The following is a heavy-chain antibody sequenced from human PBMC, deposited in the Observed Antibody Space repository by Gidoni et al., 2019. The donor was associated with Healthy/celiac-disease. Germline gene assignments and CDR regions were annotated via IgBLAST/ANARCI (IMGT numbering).Heavy chain of an antibody. Sequence: EVQLVESGGGLVQPGGSLRLPCAASGFTFRSYEMNWVRQAPGKGLEWVSYISSSGSTIYYADSVKGRFTISRDNAKNSLYLQMNSLRAEDTAVYYCARAYFYDFWSGYLDYWGQGTLVTVSS. CDR2: ISSSGSTI. D-gene: IGHD3-3*01. V-gene: IGHV3-48*03. CDR1: GFTFRSYE. J-gene: IGHJ4*02. CDR3: ARAYFYDFWSGYLDY.